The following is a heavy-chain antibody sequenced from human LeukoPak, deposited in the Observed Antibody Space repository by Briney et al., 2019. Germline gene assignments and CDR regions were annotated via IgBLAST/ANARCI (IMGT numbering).Heavy chain of an antibody. CDR1: GFPFSSHG. CDR2: ISPGGGPT. D-gene: IGHD5-12*01. J-gene: IGHJ4*02. Sequence: GGSLRLSCAGSGFPFSSHGMHWVRQAPGKGLEWVSGISPGGGPTYYADSVRGQFSISRDDWKNTLYLQMENLRAEDTAVFYCAKDGAWLRFDDWGQGILVTVSS. V-gene: IGHV3-23*01. CDR3: AKDGAWLRFDD.